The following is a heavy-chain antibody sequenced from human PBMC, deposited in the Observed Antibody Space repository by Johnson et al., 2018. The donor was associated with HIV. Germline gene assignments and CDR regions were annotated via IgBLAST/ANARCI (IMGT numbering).Heavy chain of an antibody. CDR3: AKSLLQFIPKDDAFDI. Sequence: QVQVVESGGGVVQPGRSLRLSCAASGFTFSTYGMHWVRQAPGKGLEWVAVISFDGSNKNYADSVKGRFPISRDNSKSTLYLQMNSLRAEDTAVYYCAKSLLQFIPKDDAFDIWGQGTMVTVSS. V-gene: IGHV3-30*18. D-gene: IGHD3-16*01. J-gene: IGHJ3*02. CDR2: ISFDGSNK. CDR1: GFTFSTYG.